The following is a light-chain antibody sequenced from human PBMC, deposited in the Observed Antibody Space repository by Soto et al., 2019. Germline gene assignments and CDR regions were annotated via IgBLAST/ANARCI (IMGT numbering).Light chain of an antibody. V-gene: IGLV2-14*02. Sequence: QSVLTQPASVSGSPGQSITISCTGTSSDIGSYNLVSWYQHHPGKAPKLIIYEASKRPPGVSNRFSASTSGNTASLTISWLQAEDEADYYCNSYTSASTYVFGTGTKLTVL. CDR1: SSDIGSYNL. CDR2: EAS. CDR3: NSYTSASTYV. J-gene: IGLJ1*01.